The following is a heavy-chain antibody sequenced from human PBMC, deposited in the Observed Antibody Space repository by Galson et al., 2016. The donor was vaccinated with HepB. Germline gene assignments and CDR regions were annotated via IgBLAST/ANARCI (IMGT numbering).Heavy chain of an antibody. CDR1: GGSFSGYY. V-gene: IGHV4-34*01. D-gene: IGHD3-10*01. Sequence: SESLSLTCAVYGGSFSGYYWSWIRQPPGKGLEWIGEINYSGNTNYNPSLKSRVTMSVDTTNKQVSLTVNSVVAADTAVYYCARGTPAVAATAGGTQYYYNGMDVWGQGTLVTVSS. CDR3: ARGTPAVAATAGGTQYYYNGMDV. J-gene: IGHJ4*02. CDR2: INYSGNT.